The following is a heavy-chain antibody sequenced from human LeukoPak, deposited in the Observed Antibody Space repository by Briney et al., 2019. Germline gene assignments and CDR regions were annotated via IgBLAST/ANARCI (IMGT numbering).Heavy chain of an antibody. CDR3: AKDRPWGPFDY. Sequence: PGGSLRLSCAASGFTLSTYSMNWVRQAPGKGLEWVSSISSSSIYIYYADSVKGRFTISRDNSKNTLYLQMNSLRAEDTAVYYCAKDRPWGPFDYWGQGTLVTVSS. D-gene: IGHD7-27*01. CDR1: GFTLSTYS. V-gene: IGHV3-21*01. J-gene: IGHJ4*02. CDR2: ISSSSIYI.